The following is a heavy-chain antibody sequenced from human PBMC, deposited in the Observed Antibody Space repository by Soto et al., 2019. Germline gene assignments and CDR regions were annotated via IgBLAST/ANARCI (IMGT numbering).Heavy chain of an antibody. CDR2: IDPSDSYT. V-gene: IGHV5-10-1*01. Sequence: PGESLKISCKGSGYSFTSYWISWVRQMPGKGPEWMGRIDPSDSYTNYSPSFQGHVTISADKSISTAYLQWSSLKASDTAMYYCARRIFSYSSGWYFFAFWGQGTLVTVAS. CDR3: ARRIFSYSSGWYFFAF. J-gene: IGHJ4*02. D-gene: IGHD6-19*01. CDR1: GYSFTSYW.